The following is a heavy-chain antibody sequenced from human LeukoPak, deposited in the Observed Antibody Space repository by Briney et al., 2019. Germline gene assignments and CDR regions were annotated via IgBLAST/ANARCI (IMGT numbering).Heavy chain of an antibody. CDR3: AKDQEGGAGTGRFEY. V-gene: IGHV3-30*18. D-gene: IGHD6-13*01. Sequence: GGSLRLSCAASGFTFSSYGMSWVRQAPGKGLEWVAVISDDGSYKFYTDSVKGRFTISRDNSKNTVYLQMNSLRLEDTAVYYCAKDQEGGAGTGRFEYWGQGTLVTVSS. CDR1: GFTFSSYG. CDR2: ISDDGSYK. J-gene: IGHJ4*02.